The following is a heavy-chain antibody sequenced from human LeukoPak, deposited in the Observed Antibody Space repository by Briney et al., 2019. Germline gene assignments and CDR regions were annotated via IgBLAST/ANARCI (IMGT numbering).Heavy chain of an antibody. CDR1: GFTFSTYS. D-gene: IGHD3-22*01. CDR3: ARETNTSDTSGYIRADVRRDDY. CDR2: ISSSGTYI. J-gene: IGHJ4*02. V-gene: IGHV3-21*01. Sequence: GGSLRLSCAASGFTFSTYSMNWVRQAPGKGLEWVSTISSSGTYIYYADSVKGRFIISRDNANLYLRMNSLRAEDTAVYYCARETNTSDTSGYIRADVRRDDYWGQGTLVTVSS.